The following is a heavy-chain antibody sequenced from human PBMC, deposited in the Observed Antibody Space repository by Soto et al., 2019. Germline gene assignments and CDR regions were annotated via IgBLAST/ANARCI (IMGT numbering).Heavy chain of an antibody. V-gene: IGHV1-18*04. CDR3: ARDCALADRHVMDV. Sequence: QAQLVQSGSEVKRSGASVKVSCKASGYTLLSYSITWVRQAPGQGLGVIGWNDSYTGNTNYEQKLQGRFTLTSASPTSAAYMGLGGLRSDHSAINYWARDCALADRHVMDVWCQRNTVIVS. CDR1: GYTLLSYS. J-gene: IGHJ6*02. CDR2: NDSYTGNT.